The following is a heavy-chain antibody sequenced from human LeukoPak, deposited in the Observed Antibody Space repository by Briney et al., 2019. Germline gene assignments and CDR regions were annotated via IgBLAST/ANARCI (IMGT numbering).Heavy chain of an antibody. CDR2: ISSSGSTI. J-gene: IGHJ4*02. D-gene: IGHD6-19*01. CDR3: ARISIAVSGGFDY. V-gene: IGHV3-48*03. Sequence: GGSLRLSCAASGFTFSSYEMNWVRQAPGKGLEGGSYISSSGSTIYYADSVKGRFTISRDNAKNSLYLQMNSLRAEDTAVYYCARISIAVSGGFDYWGQGTLVTVSS. CDR1: GFTFSSYE.